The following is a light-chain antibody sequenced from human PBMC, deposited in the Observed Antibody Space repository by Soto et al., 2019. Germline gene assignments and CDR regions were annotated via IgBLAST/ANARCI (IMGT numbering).Light chain of an antibody. CDR2: ETS. J-gene: IGKJ1*01. V-gene: IGKV1-5*03. CDR1: QSISRW. CDR3: LQDYTYPWT. Sequence: DVQMTQSPSTLSASVGDRVTITCRASQSISRWLGWYQQKPGIAPKLLIYETSSLEDGVPSRFSGSGSGTHFTLTINSLQAEDSATYFCLQDYTYPWTFGQGTKVDIK.